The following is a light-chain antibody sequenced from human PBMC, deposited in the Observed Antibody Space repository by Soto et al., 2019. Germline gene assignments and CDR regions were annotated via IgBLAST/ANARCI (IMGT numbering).Light chain of an antibody. J-gene: IGKJ2*01. Sequence: EIVMTQSPATLSVSPGERATLSYRASQSVSSNLAWYQQKPGQAPRLLIYDASTRATGIPARFSGSGSGTEFTLTISSLQSEDFAIYYCQQYNNWRPFTFGQGTKLDIK. CDR1: QSVSSN. V-gene: IGKV3-15*01. CDR2: DAS. CDR3: QQYNNWRPFT.